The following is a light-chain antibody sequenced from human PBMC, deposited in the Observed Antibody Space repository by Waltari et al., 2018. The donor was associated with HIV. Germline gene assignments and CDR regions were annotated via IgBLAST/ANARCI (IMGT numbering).Light chain of an antibody. J-gene: IGKJ1*01. CDR3: QQYDDSPWT. Sequence: EIVLTQSPGTLSLSPGERATLSCRASQSVSNSYLACYQQKPGQAPRLLIFGASGRATGIPDRFTGSESGTDFTRTISRLEPEDFAVYYCQQYDDSPWTFGQGTKVDIK. V-gene: IGKV3-20*01. CDR1: QSVSNSY. CDR2: GAS.